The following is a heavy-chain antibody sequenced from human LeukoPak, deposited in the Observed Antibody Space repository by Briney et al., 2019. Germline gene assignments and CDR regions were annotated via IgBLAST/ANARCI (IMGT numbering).Heavy chain of an antibody. CDR1: GGSISSGSYY. V-gene: IGHV4-39*01. CDR2: IYYSGST. Sequence: SQTLSLTCTVSGGSISSGSYYWSWIRQPPGKGLEWIGTIYYSGSTYYNPSLKSRVTISVDTSKNQFSLKLTSVTAADTAVYYCTRGGIQGSWYSPFDYWGQGTLVTVSS. CDR3: TRGGIQGSWYSPFDY. D-gene: IGHD6-13*01. J-gene: IGHJ4*02.